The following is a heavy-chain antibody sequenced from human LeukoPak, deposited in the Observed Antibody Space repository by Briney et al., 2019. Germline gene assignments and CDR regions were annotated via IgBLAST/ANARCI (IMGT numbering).Heavy chain of an antibody. CDR1: GGSISSSSYY. J-gene: IGHJ4*02. V-gene: IGHV4-39*07. D-gene: IGHD4-17*01. CDR2: IYYSGST. CDR3: AKGTTVATFEVIDY. Sequence: KTSETLSLTCTVSGGSISSSSYYWGWIRQPPGKGLEWIGSIYYSGSTYYNPSLKSRVTISVDTSKNQFSLKLSSVTAADTAVYYCAKGTTVATFEVIDYWGQETLVTVSS.